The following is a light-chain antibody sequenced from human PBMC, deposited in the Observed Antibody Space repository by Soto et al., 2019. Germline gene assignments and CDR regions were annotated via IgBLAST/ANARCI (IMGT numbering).Light chain of an antibody. J-gene: IGLJ3*02. CDR2: DIN. V-gene: IGLV7-46*01. CDR3: LLSYSGAWV. Sequence: QTVVTQEPSLTVSPGGAVTVTCGSSTCAVTSGHWPYWFLQKPGQAPRTLIYDINNKHSWTPARFSGSLLGGKSALTLSGAQPEDEAEYYCLLSYSGAWVFGGGTKLTVL. CDR1: TCAVTSGHW.